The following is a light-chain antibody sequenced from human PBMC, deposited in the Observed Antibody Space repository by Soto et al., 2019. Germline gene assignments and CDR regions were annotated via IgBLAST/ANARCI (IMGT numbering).Light chain of an antibody. CDR2: AAS. V-gene: IGKV1-39*01. CDR3: QQSYSTPPYT. Sequence: DIQMTQSASSLSASVGDRVTITCRASQSISSYLNWYQQTPGKAPKLLIYAASSLQSGVPSRFSGTGSGTDFTLTISSLQPEDFATYYCQQSYSTPPYTFGQGTKLEIK. J-gene: IGKJ2*01. CDR1: QSISSY.